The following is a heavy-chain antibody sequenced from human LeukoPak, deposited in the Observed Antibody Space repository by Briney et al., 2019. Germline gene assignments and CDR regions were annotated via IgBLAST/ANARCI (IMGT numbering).Heavy chain of an antibody. CDR3: ARDSRARPGDYVRWFGL. V-gene: IGHV4-38-2*02. J-gene: IGHJ5*02. D-gene: IGHD4-17*01. Sequence: SETLSLICSVSGYSISSGYYWGWIRQPLGKGLEWIGSSYHSGNTYQNPSLKSRATISVDASQNQFSLELSSVTAADTAVYYCARDSRARPGDYVRWFGLWGHGTLVTVSS. CDR2: SYHSGNT. CDR1: GYSISSGYY.